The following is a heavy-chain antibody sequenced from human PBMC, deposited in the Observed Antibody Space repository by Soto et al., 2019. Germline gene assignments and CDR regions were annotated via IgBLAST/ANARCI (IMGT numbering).Heavy chain of an antibody. CDR3: ARDYYYDSSGYYHWYFDL. Sequence: QVQLVQSGAEVKKPGSSVKVSCKASGGTFSSYAISWVRQAPGQGLEWMGGIIPIFGTANYAQKFQGRVTITADECPGTXXRELSSLGSEDTAVYYCARDYYYDSSGYYHWYFDLWGRGTLVTVSS. CDR1: GGTFSSYA. V-gene: IGHV1-69*12. D-gene: IGHD3-22*01. J-gene: IGHJ2*01. CDR2: IIPIFGTA.